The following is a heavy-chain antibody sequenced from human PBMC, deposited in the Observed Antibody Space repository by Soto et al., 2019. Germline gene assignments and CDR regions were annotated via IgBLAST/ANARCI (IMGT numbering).Heavy chain of an antibody. CDR3: AREWDYYASRTYSNWFDP. J-gene: IGHJ5*02. CDR2: ISPYNGNT. D-gene: IGHD3-10*01. CDR1: GYTFTSYG. Sequence: SVKVSCKASGYTFTSYGLTWVRQAPGQGLEWMGWISPYNGNTDYAQKFQGRVTMTTDTSTSTAYMELRSLRYDDTAVYYCAREWDYYASRTYSNWFDPWG. V-gene: IGHV1-18*01.